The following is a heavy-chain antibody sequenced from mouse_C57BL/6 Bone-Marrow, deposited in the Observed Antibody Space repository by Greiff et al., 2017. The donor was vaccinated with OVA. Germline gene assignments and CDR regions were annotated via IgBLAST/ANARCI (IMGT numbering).Heavy chain of an antibody. CDR1: GFSINSDCY. Sequence: DVMLVEPGPSLVRPSQTLSLTCTVTGFSINSDCYWIWIRKFPGNKLEYIGYTFYSGITYYNPSLESRTYITRDTSKNQFSLKLSSVTTEDTATYYCARERGYYYGSSPLWYFDVWGTGTTVTVSS. CDR3: ARERGYYYGSSPLWYFDV. V-gene: IGHV3-3*01. J-gene: IGHJ1*03. D-gene: IGHD1-1*01. CDR2: TFYSGIT.